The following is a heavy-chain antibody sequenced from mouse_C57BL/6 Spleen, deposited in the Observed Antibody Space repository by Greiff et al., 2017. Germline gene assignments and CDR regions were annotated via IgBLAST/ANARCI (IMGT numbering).Heavy chain of an antibody. CDR2: ISDGGSYT. V-gene: IGHV5-4*01. Sequence: EVKVVESGGGLVKPGGSLKLSCAASGFTFSSYAMSWVRQTPEKRLEWVATISDGGSYTYYPDNVKGRFTISRDNAKNNLYLQMSHLKSEDTAMYYCAREATTVVAHWYFDVWGTGTTVTVSS. J-gene: IGHJ1*03. CDR3: AREATTVVAHWYFDV. D-gene: IGHD1-1*01. CDR1: GFTFSSYA.